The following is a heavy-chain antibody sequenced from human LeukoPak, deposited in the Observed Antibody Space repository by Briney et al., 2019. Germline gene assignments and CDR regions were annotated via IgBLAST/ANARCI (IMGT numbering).Heavy chain of an antibody. D-gene: IGHD5-18*01. CDR1: GFTFSSYG. CDR3: AKDPRGYSYGVYYFDY. CDR2: ISYDGSNK. Sequence: GRSLRLSCAASGFTFSSYGMHWVRQAPGKGLEWVAVISYDGSNKYYADSVKGRFTISRDNSKNTLYLQMNSLRAEDTAVYYCAKDPRGYSYGVYYFDYWGQGTLVTVSS. V-gene: IGHV3-30*18. J-gene: IGHJ4*02.